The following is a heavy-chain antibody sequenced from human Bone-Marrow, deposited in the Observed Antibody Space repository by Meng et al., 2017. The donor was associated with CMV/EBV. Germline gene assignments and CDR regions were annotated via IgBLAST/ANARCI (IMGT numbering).Heavy chain of an antibody. CDR2: ISYDGANK. CDR3: ARDFGDYDSSGYYSLYCFDY. D-gene: IGHD3-22*01. Sequence: GESPKISFAASGFPFRSSPVHWVRQPPGKGLEGVAVISYDGANKYYADSVKDRFTISRDNSKNTLYLQMISLRAEDMAVYYCARDFGDYDSSGYYSLYCFDYWGQGTLVTVSS. J-gene: IGHJ4*02. V-gene: IGHV3-30-3*01. CDR1: GFPFRSSP.